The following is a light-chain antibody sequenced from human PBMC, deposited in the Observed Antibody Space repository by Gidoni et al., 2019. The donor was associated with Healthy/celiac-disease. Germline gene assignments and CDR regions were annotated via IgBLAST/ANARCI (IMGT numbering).Light chain of an antibody. J-gene: IGKJ5*01. CDR3: QQRGNWPRVT. CDR2: DAS. V-gene: IGKV3-11*01. Sequence: EIVLTQSPATLSLSPGERATLSCRASQSVSSYLAWYQQKPGQAPRLLIYDASNRATGIPARFSGSGSGTDFTLTISSLEPEDFAVYYCQQRGNWPRVTFGQGTRLESK. CDR1: QSVSSY.